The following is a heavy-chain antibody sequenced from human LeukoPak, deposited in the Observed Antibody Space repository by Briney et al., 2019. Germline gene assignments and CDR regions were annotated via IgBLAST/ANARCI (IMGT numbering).Heavy chain of an antibody. V-gene: IGHV5-51*01. CDR2: IYPGDSDT. D-gene: IGHD2-2*01. CDR3: ARHPDPNDCSSPNCWFDA. CDR1: GYTFATYW. Sequence: GESLKISCKGSGYTFATYWIGWVRQMPGKGLEWMGIIYPGDSDTRYSPSFQGQVIISADKSITTAYLQWSSLKASDTAMYYCARHPDPNDCSSPNCWFDAWGQGTLVTVSS. J-gene: IGHJ5*02.